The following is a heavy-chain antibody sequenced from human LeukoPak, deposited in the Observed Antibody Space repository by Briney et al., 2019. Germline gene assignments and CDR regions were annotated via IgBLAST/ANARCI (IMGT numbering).Heavy chain of an antibody. V-gene: IGHV5-51*01. CDR3: ASGQLRPTYDAFDI. J-gene: IGHJ3*02. CDR1: GYSFTSYW. CDR2: TYPGDSDT. Sequence: GGSLRLSXKGSGYSFTSYWIGWVRQMPGKGLEWMGITYPGDSDTRYSPSFQGQVTISADKSISTAYLQWSSLKASDTAMYYCASGQLRPTYDAFDIWGQGTMVTVSS. D-gene: IGHD2-2*01.